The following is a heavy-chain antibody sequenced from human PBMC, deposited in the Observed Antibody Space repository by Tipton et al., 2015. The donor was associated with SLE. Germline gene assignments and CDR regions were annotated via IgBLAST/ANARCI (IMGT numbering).Heavy chain of an antibody. J-gene: IGHJ4*02. D-gene: IGHD6-19*01. CDR1: GGSIRSYY. CDR2: IYHSGIT. V-gene: IGHV4-59*12. CDR3: ARVPVAGTGYDY. Sequence: TLSLTCTASGGSIRSYYWTWIRQPPGKRLEWIAYIYHSGITNYNPSLQSRVTISVDRSKNQFSLKLSSVTAADTAVYYCARVPVAGTGYDYWGQGTLVTVSS.